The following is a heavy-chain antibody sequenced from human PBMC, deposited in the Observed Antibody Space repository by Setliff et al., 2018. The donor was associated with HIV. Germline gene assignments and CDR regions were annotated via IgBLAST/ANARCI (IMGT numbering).Heavy chain of an antibody. CDR3: ARGGGPDTNFDS. J-gene: IGHJ4*02. CDR1: GGSFSGHY. CDR2: INHSGST. Sequence: SETLSLTCAVYGGSFSGHYWTWIRQAPGKGLEWIGEINHSGSTNYNPSLESRVTISVDTSKNQFSLKVRSVTAADTALYYCARGGGPDTNFDSWGRGTLVTVSS. V-gene: IGHV4-34*01.